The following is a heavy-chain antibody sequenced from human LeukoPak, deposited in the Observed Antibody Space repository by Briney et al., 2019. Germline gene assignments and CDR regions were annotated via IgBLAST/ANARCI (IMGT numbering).Heavy chain of an antibody. D-gene: IGHD3-16*02. CDR3: ARGAGDYVWGSYRYFDY. V-gene: IGHV1-8*01. CDR2: MNPNSGNT. CDR1: GYTFTSYD. Sequence: ASVKVSCKASGYTFTSYDINWVRQATGQGLEWMGWMNPNSGNTGHAQKFQGRVTMTRNTSISTAYMELSSLRSEDTAVYYCARGAGDYVWGSYRYFDYWGQGTLVTVSS. J-gene: IGHJ4*02.